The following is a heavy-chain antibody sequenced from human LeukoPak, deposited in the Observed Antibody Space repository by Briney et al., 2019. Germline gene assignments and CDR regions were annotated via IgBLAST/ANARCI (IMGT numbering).Heavy chain of an antibody. D-gene: IGHD6-19*01. Sequence: PGGSLRLSCAASGFTFSSYGMSWVRQAPGKGLEWVSAISGSGGSTYYADSVKGRFTISRDNSKNTLYLQMNSLRAEDTAVYYCAKQGGIAVAGMLDYWGQGTLVTVSS. CDR3: AKQGGIAVAGMLDY. V-gene: IGHV3-23*01. CDR2: ISGSGGST. CDR1: GFTFSSYG. J-gene: IGHJ4*02.